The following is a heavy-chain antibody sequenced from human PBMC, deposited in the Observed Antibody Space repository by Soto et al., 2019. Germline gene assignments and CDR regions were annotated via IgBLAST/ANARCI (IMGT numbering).Heavy chain of an antibody. J-gene: IGHJ4*02. CDR1: GFTVGSNY. Sequence: GVSLRLSSAASGFTVGSNYMSWVRQAPGKGLEWVSVIYSGGSTYYADSVKGRFTISRDNSKNTLYLQMNSLRAEDTAVYYCARGSGGFDYWGQGTLVTVSS. V-gene: IGHV3-66*01. CDR2: IYSGGST. D-gene: IGHD6-25*01. CDR3: ARGSGGFDY.